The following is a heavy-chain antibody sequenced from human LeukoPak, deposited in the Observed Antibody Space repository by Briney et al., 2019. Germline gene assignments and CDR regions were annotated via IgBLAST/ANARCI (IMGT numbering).Heavy chain of an antibody. Sequence: PSETLSLTCTVSGGSISSSSYYWGWIRQPPGKGLEWIGSIYYSGSTYYNPSLKSRVTISVDTSKNQFSLKLSSVTAADTAVYYCARGRPFDIWGQGTMVTVSS. CDR2: IYYSGST. J-gene: IGHJ3*02. CDR1: GGSISSSSYY. CDR3: ARGRPFDI. V-gene: IGHV4-39*07.